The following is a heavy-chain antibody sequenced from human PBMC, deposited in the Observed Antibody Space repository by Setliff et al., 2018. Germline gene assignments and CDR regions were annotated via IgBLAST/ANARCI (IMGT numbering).Heavy chain of an antibody. J-gene: IGHJ3*02. V-gene: IGHV4-31*03. D-gene: IGHD1-1*01. CDR2: IYYSGST. CDR1: GGSISSGGYY. CDR3: ARVSRQPPPVRAFDI. Sequence: SSETLSLTCTVSGGSISSGGYYWSWIRQHPGKGLEWIGYIYYSGSTYYNPSLKSRVTISVDTSKNQFSLKLSSVTAADTAVYYCARVSRQPPPVRAFDIWGQGTRVTVSS.